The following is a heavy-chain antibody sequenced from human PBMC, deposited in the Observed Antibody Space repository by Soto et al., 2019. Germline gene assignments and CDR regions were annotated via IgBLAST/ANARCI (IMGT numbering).Heavy chain of an antibody. CDR1: GYSFTNYW. Sequence: PGESLKISCKGSGYSFTNYWIGWVRQMPGKGLEWMGIIHPGDSDTRYSPSFQGQVTISADKYISTAYLQWNSLKASDTAMYYCATSIFGRGMDVWGQGTTVTVSS. J-gene: IGHJ6*02. D-gene: IGHD3-3*01. V-gene: IGHV5-51*01. CDR3: ATSIFGRGMDV. CDR2: IHPGDSDT.